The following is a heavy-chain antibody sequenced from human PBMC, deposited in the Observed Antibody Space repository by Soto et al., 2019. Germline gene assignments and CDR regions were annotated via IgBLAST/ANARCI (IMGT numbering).Heavy chain of an antibody. D-gene: IGHD3-22*01. Sequence: SETLSLTCTVSGGSISNYYWSWIRQPPGKRLEWIGYVYYSGSTNLNPSLKSRVTMSVDTSKNQFSLKLSSVTAADTAVYYCARLPYDSSGYRLDPWGQGTLVTVSS. V-gene: IGHV4-59*12. J-gene: IGHJ5*02. CDR1: GGSISNYY. CDR2: VYYSGST. CDR3: ARLPYDSSGYRLDP.